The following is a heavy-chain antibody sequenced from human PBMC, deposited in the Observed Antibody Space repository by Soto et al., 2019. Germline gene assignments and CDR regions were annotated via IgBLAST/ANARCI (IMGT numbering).Heavy chain of an antibody. V-gene: IGHV1-69*13. Sequence: GASVKVSWKASGGTFSSYAISWVRQAPGQGLEWMGGIIPIFGTANYAQKFQGRVTVTADESTSTAYMELSSLRSEDTAVYYCARDYLVGATISDAFDYWGQGTLVTVSS. CDR2: IIPIFGTA. J-gene: IGHJ4*02. D-gene: IGHD1-26*01. CDR1: GGTFSSYA. CDR3: ARDYLVGATISDAFDY.